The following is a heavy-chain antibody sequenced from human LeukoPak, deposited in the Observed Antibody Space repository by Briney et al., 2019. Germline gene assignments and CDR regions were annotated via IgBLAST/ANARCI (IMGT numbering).Heavy chain of an antibody. J-gene: IGHJ6*02. CDR3: ARDSVVVAATIGMDV. CDR2: ISGSSSYI. D-gene: IGHD2-15*01. V-gene: IGHV3-21*01. Sequence: GGSLRLSCAASGFTFSSYSMNWVRQAPGKGLEWVSSISGSSSYIYYADSVKGRFTNSRDNAKNSLYLQMNSLRAEDTAVYYCARDSVVVAATIGMDVWGQGTTVTVSS. CDR1: GFTFSSYS.